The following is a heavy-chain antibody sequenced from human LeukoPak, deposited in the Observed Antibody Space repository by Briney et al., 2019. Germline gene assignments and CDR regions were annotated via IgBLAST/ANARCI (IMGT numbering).Heavy chain of an antibody. CDR2: IYPGDSDT. Sequence: GESLKISCKGSGYSFTSYWIAWVRQMPGKGLEWMGIIYPGDSDTRYSPSFQGQVTISADKSISTAYLQWSSLKAPDTAMYYCARRSGSTYNYHGLDVWGQGTTVTVSS. D-gene: IGHD3-10*01. CDR1: GYSFTSYW. J-gene: IGHJ6*02. V-gene: IGHV5-51*01. CDR3: ARRSGSTYNYHGLDV.